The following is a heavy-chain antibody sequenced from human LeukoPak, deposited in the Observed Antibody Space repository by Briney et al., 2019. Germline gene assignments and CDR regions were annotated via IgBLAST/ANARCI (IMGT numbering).Heavy chain of an antibody. V-gene: IGHV5-51*01. Sequence: GESLQISCKGSGYSFTSYWTGWVRPMPGKGLEWVGIIYPCDSDTRYSPSFQGQVTISADKSISTAYLQWSSLKASDTAMYYCARHSVAYSSSWYMFDYWGQGTLVTVSS. D-gene: IGHD6-13*01. CDR3: ARHSVAYSSSWYMFDY. CDR2: IYPCDSDT. J-gene: IGHJ4*02. CDR1: GYSFTSYW.